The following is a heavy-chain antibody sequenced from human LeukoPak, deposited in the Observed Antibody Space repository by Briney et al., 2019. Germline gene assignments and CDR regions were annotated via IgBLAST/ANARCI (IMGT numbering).Heavy chain of an antibody. V-gene: IGHV3-33*01. CDR3: VRDRGAYYYDTGY. J-gene: IGHJ4*02. CDR2: TWYDGSIE. Sequence: GGSLRLSCGASGFSFNTYGIHWVRQALGKGPEWVAVTWYDGSIEYYADSVKGRFTISRDNSKNTVYLQMNSLRAEDTAVYYCVRDRGAYYYDTGYWGQGILVTVSS. D-gene: IGHD3-22*01. CDR1: GFSFNTYG.